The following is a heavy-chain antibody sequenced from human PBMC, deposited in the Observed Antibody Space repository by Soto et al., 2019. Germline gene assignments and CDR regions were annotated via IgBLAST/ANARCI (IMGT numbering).Heavy chain of an antibody. CDR1: GYSFTSYW. CDR3: ARSTYCSGGSCPGGMDV. D-gene: IGHD2-15*01. Sequence: LGESLKISCKGSGYSFTSYWISWVRQMPGKGLEWMGRIDPSDSYTNYSPSFQGHVTISADKSISTAYLQWSSLKASDTAMYYCARSTYCSGGSCPGGMDVWGQGTTVTVSS. CDR2: IDPSDSYT. J-gene: IGHJ6*02. V-gene: IGHV5-10-1*01.